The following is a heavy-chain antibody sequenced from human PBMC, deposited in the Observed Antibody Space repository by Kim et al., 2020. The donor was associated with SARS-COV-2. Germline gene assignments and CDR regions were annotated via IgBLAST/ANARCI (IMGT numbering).Heavy chain of an antibody. D-gene: IGHD6-13*01. Sequence: GGSLRLSCAASGFTFSDYAMHWVRQAPGKGLEYVSVISSNMGSDTYYANSVKGRFIISRDNSKNTVYLQMGSLRTEDMAVYYCARGDSSSWYRPIDYWG. CDR2: ISSNMGSDT. CDR1: GFTFSDYA. CDR3: ARGDSSSWYRPIDY. J-gene: IGHJ4*01. V-gene: IGHV3-64*01.